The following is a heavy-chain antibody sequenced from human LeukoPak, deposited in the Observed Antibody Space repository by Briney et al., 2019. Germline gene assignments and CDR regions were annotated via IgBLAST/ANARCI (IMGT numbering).Heavy chain of an antibody. CDR2: IYYSGST. Sequence: KPSQTLSLTCTVSGGSINSGDLFWSWIRQSPGEGLEWIEYIYYSGSTYYNPSLRSRVTISLDTSKNQFSLKLSSVTAADTAVYYCARGPKYQLHTHDYYYGMDVWGKGTTVTVSS. CDR1: GGSINSGDLF. D-gene: IGHD2-2*01. CDR3: ARGPKYQLHTHDYYYGMDV. J-gene: IGHJ6*04. V-gene: IGHV4-30-4*01.